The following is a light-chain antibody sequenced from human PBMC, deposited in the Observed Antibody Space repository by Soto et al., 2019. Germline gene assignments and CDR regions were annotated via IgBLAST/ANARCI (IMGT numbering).Light chain of an antibody. J-gene: IGKJ5*01. CDR2: GAS. V-gene: IGKV3-15*01. CDR1: QSVSST. Sequence: IVFTQSPGTLSLSPGERATLSCRASQSVSSTLAWYQQKPGQAPRLLIYGASTRATGIPARFSGTGSGTEFTLTIRSLQPEDIATYYCQKYETLPTFGQGTRLEIK. CDR3: QKYETLPT.